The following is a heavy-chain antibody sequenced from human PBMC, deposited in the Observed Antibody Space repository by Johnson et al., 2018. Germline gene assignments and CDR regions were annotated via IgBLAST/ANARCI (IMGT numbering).Heavy chain of an antibody. CDR2: VSYDGRQE. CDR3: ARATHYGDSTLWLYYYYYDLGV. V-gene: IGHV3-30*04. Sequence: QVQLVETGGGVVRPGGSLRLSCAASGFTFSNFAMYWVRQAPGKGLEWLALVSYDGRQEFSSDSVRGRFTVSRDNSKNSLYLEMDSLRVEDTAVYYCARATHYGDSTLWLYYYYYDLGVWGQGTTVTVSS. D-gene: IGHD4-17*01. J-gene: IGHJ6*02. CDR1: GFTFSNFA.